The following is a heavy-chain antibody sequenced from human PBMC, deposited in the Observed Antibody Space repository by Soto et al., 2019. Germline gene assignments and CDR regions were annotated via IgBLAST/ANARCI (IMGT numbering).Heavy chain of an antibody. CDR1: GFTFSSYT. CDR2: INGAGGST. CDR3: AKDKACSGGSCYYDY. V-gene: IGHV3-23*01. Sequence: EVQLLEAGGDLIQPGGSLRLSCAASGFTFSSYTMTWVRQAPGTGLEWVSAINGAGGSTYYADSVKGRFTISRDNSKDTLYLQMNSLRAEDTAVYYCAKDKACSGGSCYYDYWGQGTMVTVSS. D-gene: IGHD2-15*01. J-gene: IGHJ4*02.